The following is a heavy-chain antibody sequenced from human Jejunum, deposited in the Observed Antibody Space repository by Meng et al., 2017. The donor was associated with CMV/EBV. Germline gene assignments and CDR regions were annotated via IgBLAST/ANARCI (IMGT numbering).Heavy chain of an antibody. CDR1: GFTFSSYV. CDR2: ISGSSGTT. V-gene: IGHV3-23*01. CDR3: ARADYGSGDYYLDY. J-gene: IGHJ4*02. Sequence: ASGFTFSSYVMTWVRQAPGKGLEWVSVISGSSGTTYYADSVKGRLTISRDNSKNTLYLQVNSLRAEDTAVYYCARADYGSGDYYLDYWGQGTLVTVSS. D-gene: IGHD3-10*01.